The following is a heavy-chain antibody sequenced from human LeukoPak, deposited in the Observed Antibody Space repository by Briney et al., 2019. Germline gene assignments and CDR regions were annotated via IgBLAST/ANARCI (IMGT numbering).Heavy chain of an antibody. V-gene: IGHV3-23*01. Sequence: SGGSLRLSCAASGFTFSSYGMSWVRQAPGKGLEWVSAISGSGGSTYYADSVKGRFTISRDNSKNTLYLQMNSLRVEDTAVYYCAKGGGRHDYYYLDVWGKGTTVTVSS. CDR2: ISGSGGST. D-gene: IGHD3-16*01. J-gene: IGHJ6*03. CDR3: AKGGGRHDYYYLDV. CDR1: GFTFSSYG.